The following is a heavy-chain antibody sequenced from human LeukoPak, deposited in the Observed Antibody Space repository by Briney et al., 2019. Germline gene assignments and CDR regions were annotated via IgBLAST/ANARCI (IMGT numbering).Heavy chain of an antibody. Sequence: GGSLRLSCRASGFSFTTYSMNWLRQAPGKGLEWVSFIRAEGHRTYYAASVKGRFTISRDHYNHILYLQMNVLSAEDTPIYYCGKDEYCHGGVCETKMVVAGYVDHWGQGTLVTVSS. CDR1: GFSFTTYS. V-gene: IGHV3-23*01. J-gene: IGHJ4*02. CDR3: GKDEYCHGGVCETKMVVAGYVDH. CDR2: IRAEGHRT. D-gene: IGHD2-8*02.